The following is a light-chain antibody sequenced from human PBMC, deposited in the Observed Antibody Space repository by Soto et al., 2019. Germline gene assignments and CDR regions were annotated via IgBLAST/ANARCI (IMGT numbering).Light chain of an antibody. J-gene: IGKJ4*01. CDR2: KAS. CDR1: QSIHTW. Sequence: DFQMTQSPSTLSASVGDSVTITCRASQSIHTWLAWYQQKPGSTPKLLIYKASVLDSGVPSRFSGSGSGTEFTLTISRLQPEDFAVYYCQQYNSHPYTFGRGTKVQIK. V-gene: IGKV1-5*03. CDR3: QQYNSHPYT.